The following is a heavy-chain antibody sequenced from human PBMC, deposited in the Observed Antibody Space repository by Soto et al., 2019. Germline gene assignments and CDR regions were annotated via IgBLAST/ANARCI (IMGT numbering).Heavy chain of an antibody. CDR2: ISDGGGKT. D-gene: IGHD2-21*02. V-gene: IGHV3-23*01. J-gene: IGHJ6*03. CDR3: ARRTRTAVPNDYYHYTDV. Sequence: PGGSLRLSCAASGFTFNTYVMAWVRQAPGKGLEWVSSISDGGGKTVYADPVKGRFTISRDNSKNTLYLQMNSLRAEDTAVYYCARRTRTAVPNDYYHYTDVWGKGTTVTVSS. CDR1: GFTFNTYV.